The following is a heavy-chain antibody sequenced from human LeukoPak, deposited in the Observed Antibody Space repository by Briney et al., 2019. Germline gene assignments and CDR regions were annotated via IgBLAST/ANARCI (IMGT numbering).Heavy chain of an antibody. CDR1: GFTFSSYS. CDR2: ISSSSSYI. V-gene: IGHV3-21*01. CDR3: ATSPSIVGATNFDY. J-gene: IGHJ4*02. D-gene: IGHD1-26*01. Sequence: PGGSLRLSCAASGFTFSSYSMNWVRQAPGKGLEWVSSISSSSSYIYYADSVKGRFTISRDNAKNSLYLQMNSLRAEDTAVYYCATSPSIVGATNFDYWGQGTLVTVSS.